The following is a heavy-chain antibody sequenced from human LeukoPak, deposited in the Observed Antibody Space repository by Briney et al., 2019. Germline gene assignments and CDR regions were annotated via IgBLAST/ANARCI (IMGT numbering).Heavy chain of an antibody. CDR3: AKDRGSYLFDC. V-gene: IGHV3-7*01. Sequence: GGSLRLSCAASGFTFSSYWMHWVRQAPGKGLEWVANIKRDESEKYYVDSLKGRFTISRDNAKNSLYLQMNSLRAEDTAVYFCAKDRGSYLFDCWGQGTLVTVSS. D-gene: IGHD1-26*01. J-gene: IGHJ4*02. CDR2: IKRDESEK. CDR1: GFTFSSYW.